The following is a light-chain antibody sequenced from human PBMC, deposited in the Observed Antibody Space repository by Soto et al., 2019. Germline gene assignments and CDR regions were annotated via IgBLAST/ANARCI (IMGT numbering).Light chain of an antibody. V-gene: IGKV1-39*01. CDR2: AAS. J-gene: IGKJ3*01. CDR3: QQNYNSPFN. Sequence: DIQMTQSPSSLSASVGVRVTITCRASRTITMYLNWYQQKSGQAPKLLINAASTLRSGVPSMFSGSGPGTDLALKIDSLQPEDFATYYCQQNYNSPFNFGHGTKVDIK. CDR1: RTITMY.